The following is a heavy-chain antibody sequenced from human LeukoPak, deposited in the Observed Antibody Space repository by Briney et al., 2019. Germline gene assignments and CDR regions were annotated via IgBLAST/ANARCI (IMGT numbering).Heavy chain of an antibody. J-gene: IGHJ3*02. CDR1: GLTFSNYD. Sequence: PGGSLRLSCAASGLTFSNYDMHWVRQATGKGLEWVSAIGTAGDSYYSGSVQGRFTISRENAKDFLYLQMNSLRAGDTAIYYCARVGGDCAFDIWGQGTMVTVSS. CDR2: IGTAGDS. D-gene: IGHD2-21*02. V-gene: IGHV3-13*01. CDR3: ARVGGDCAFDI.